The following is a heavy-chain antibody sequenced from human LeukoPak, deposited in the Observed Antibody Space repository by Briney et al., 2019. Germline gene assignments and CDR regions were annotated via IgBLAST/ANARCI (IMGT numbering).Heavy chain of an antibody. V-gene: IGHV3-7*01. D-gene: IGHD1-26*01. CDR1: GFTFTTYW. CDR3: ARDVGGSLDY. Sequence: GGSLRLSCAASGFTFTTYWMAWVRQAPGKGLEWVANIKGDESAKHQADSVKGRFTISRDNAQNSVNLQMSSPRVEDTAVYYCARDVGGSLDYWGQGTLVTVSS. CDR2: IKGDESAK. J-gene: IGHJ4*02.